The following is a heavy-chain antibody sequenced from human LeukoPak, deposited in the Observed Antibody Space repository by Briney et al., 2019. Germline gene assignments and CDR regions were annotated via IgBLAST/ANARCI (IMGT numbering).Heavy chain of an antibody. V-gene: IGHV3-66*01. CDR2: IYSGGST. D-gene: IGHD3-9*01. J-gene: IGHJ4*02. Sequence: PGGSLRLSCAASGFTVSSNYMSWVRQAPGEGLEWGSVIYSGGSTYYADSVKGRFTISRDNSKNTLYLQMNSLRAEDTAVYYCARDLVGPYYDISTGYYAPHDYWGQGTLVTVSS. CDR3: ARDLVGPYYDISTGYYAPHDY. CDR1: GFTVSSNY.